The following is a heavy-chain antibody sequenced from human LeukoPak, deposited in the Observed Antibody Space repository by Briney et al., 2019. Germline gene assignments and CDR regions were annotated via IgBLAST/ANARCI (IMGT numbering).Heavy chain of an antibody. J-gene: IGHJ3*02. CDR3: ARGLRAFGGVIAFGVPSPTNDAFDI. D-gene: IGHD3-16*02. Sequence: SETLSLTSTDSGGSICSYYCSWLRQPAGKGLEWMGRIYTNANTNYNPSRKSRFSMAVHTSKNQFSLRLSSVTAADTAVYYCARGLRAFGGVIAFGVPSPTNDAFDIWGQGTMVIVSS. V-gene: IGHV4-4*07. CDR2: IYTNANT. CDR1: GGSICSYY.